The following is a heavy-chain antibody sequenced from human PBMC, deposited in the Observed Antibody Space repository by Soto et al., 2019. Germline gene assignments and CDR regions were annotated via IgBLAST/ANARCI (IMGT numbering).Heavy chain of an antibody. CDR2: IYYSGST. Sequence: SETLSLTCTVSGGSISSSSYYWGWIRQPPGKGLEWIGSIYYSGSTYYNPSLKSRVTISVDTSKNQFSLKLSSVTAADTAVYYCARRSRGVYFDYWGQGIPVTVSS. J-gene: IGHJ4*02. CDR3: ARRSRGVYFDY. V-gene: IGHV4-39*01. D-gene: IGHD2-8*02. CDR1: GGSISSSSYY.